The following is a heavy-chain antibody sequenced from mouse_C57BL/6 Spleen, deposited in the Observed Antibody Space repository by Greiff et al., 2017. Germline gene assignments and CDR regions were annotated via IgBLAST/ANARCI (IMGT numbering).Heavy chain of an antibody. V-gene: IGHV1-74*01. CDR2: LHPSDSDT. CDR3: AIIDYDGDYAMDH. Sequence: QVQLQQPGAELVKPGASVKVSCKASGYTFPSYWMHWVKQRPGQGLEWIGRLHPSDSDTNYNQKFKGKATLTVGKSSSTAYMQLSSLTSEDSAVYYCAIIDYDGDYAMDHWGQGTSVTVSA. D-gene: IGHD2-4*01. J-gene: IGHJ4*01. CDR1: GYTFPSYW.